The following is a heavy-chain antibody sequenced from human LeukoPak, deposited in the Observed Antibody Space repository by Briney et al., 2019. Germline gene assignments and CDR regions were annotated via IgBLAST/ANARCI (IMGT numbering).Heavy chain of an antibody. J-gene: IGHJ6*02. CDR3: ARTDLGYCSSTSCYSYYYYYGMDV. D-gene: IGHD2-2*02. Sequence: GASVKVSCKASGGTFSSYAISWVRQAPGQGLEWMGRIIPILGIANYAQKVQSRVTITADKSTSTAYMELSSLRSEDTAVYYCARTDLGYCSSTSCYSYYYYYGMDVWGQGTTVTVSS. CDR1: GGTFSSYA. V-gene: IGHV1-69*04. CDR2: IIPILGIA.